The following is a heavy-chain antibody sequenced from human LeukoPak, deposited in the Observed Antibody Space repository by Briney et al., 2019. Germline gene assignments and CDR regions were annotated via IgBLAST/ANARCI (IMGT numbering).Heavy chain of an antibody. CDR3: ARRSAAKDAFDI. V-gene: IGHV3-7*01. J-gene: IGHJ3*02. CDR2: IKQDGSEK. CDR1: GFTFSSCW. D-gene: IGHD6-25*01. Sequence: GGSLRLSCAASGFTFSSCWMNWVRQAPGKGLEWVANIKQDGSEKYYVDSVKGRFTISRDNAKNTLYLQMNSLRAEDTAVYYCARRSAAKDAFDIWGQGTMVTVSS.